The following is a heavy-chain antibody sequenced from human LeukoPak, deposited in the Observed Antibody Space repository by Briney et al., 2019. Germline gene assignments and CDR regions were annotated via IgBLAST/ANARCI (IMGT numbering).Heavy chain of an antibody. CDR2: INTNTGNP. J-gene: IGHJ4*02. CDR1: GYTFTSYA. CDR3: ARDGEAGRFYYFDY. V-gene: IGHV7-4-1*01. D-gene: IGHD3-3*01. Sequence: ASVKVSCKASGYTFTSYAMNWVRQAPGQGLEWMGWINTNTGNPTYAQGFTGRFVFSLDTSVSTAYLQIGSLKAEDTAVYYCARDGEAGRFYYFDYWGQGTLVTVSS.